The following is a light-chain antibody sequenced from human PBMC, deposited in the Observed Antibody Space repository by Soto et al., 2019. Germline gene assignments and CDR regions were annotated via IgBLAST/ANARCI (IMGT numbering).Light chain of an antibody. Sequence: EVARSATSVAVSLGERATINCKSSQSVLYSSNNKNYLAWYQQKPGQPPKLLIYWASTRESGVPDRFSGSGVGTDLTLTISSLEAEDVAVYYCQQYYSTPQTFGQGTKVDIK. CDR2: WAS. CDR3: QQYYSTPQT. J-gene: IGKJ1*01. CDR1: QSVLYSSNNKNY. V-gene: IGKV4-1*01.